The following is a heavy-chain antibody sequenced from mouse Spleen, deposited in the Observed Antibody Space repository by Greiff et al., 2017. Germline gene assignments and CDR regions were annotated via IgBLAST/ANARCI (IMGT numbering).Heavy chain of an antibody. D-gene: IGHD3-2*02. V-gene: IGHV1-69*01. J-gene: IGHJ2*01. CDR1: GYTFTSYW. Sequence: QVQLQQPGAELVMPGASVKLSCKASGYTFTSYWMHWVKQRPGQGLEWIGEIDPSDSYTNYNQKFKGKATLTVDKSSSTAYMQLSSLTSEDSAVYYCARGKTAQAFYFDYWGQGTTLTVSS. CDR3: ARGKTAQAFYFDY. CDR2: IDPSDSYT.